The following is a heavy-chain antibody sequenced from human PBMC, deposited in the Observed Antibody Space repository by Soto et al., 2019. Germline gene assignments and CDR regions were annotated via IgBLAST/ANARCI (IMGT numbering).Heavy chain of an antibody. V-gene: IGHV3-30*18. CDR2: ISYDGSNK. CDR1: GFTFSSYG. D-gene: IGHD6-19*01. J-gene: IGHJ4*02. CDR3: AKDLAVADYFDY. Sequence: GGSLRLSCAASGFTFSSYGMHWVRQAPGKGLEWVAVISYDGSNKYYADSVKGRFTISRDNSKNTLYLQMNSLRAEDTAVYYCAKDLAVADYFDYWGQGTLVTVSS.